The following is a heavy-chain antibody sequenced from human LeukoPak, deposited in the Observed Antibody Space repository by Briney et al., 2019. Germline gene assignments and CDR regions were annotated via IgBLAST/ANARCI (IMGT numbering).Heavy chain of an antibody. CDR3: AKDLRWLPSIFDY. CDR1: AFTFNSYV. D-gene: IGHD5-24*01. CDR2: ISGSGGST. J-gene: IGHJ4*02. Sequence: GGSLRLSCAASAFTFNSYVMSWVRQAPGKGLEWVSAISGSGGSTYYADSVKGRFTISRDNSKNTLYLQMNSLRAEDTAVYYCAKDLRWLPSIFDYWGQGTLVTVSS. V-gene: IGHV3-23*01.